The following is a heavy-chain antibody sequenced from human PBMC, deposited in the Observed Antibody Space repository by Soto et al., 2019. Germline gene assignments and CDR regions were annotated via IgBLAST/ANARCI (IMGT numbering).Heavy chain of an antibody. Sequence: EVQLLESGGGLVQPGRSLRLSCAASGFTFSSHAMSWVRQAPGKGLEWVSTISGSAYSTYYADSVKGRFTISRDNSKNTLYLQMNSLRDEDTALYYCAKGKLGYCSGGSCYYNGLDVWGQGTTVTVSS. V-gene: IGHV3-23*01. J-gene: IGHJ6*02. CDR3: AKGKLGYCSGGSCYYNGLDV. CDR2: ISGSAYST. D-gene: IGHD2-15*01. CDR1: GFTFSSHA.